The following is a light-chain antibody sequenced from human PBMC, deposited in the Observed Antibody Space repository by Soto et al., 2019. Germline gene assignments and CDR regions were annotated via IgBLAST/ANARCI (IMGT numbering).Light chain of an antibody. CDR2: GAS. V-gene: IGKV3-20*01. Sequence: EIVLTQSPGTLSLSPVERVTLSCMASQSLTRNLAWYQHKPGQSPRLLIYGASSRATGIPDRFSGSGSGTDFTLTISRLEPEDFAVYYCQQYGSSPWTFGQGTKVDI. J-gene: IGKJ1*01. CDR1: QSLTRN. CDR3: QQYGSSPWT.